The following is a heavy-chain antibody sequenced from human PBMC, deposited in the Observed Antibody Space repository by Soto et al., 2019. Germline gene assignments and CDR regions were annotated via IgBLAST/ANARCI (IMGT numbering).Heavy chain of an antibody. J-gene: IGHJ5*02. CDR1: GGTFGNTA. CDR2: IVPMFGTA. CDR3: ASDGDPGYSFWSGPLGGGRFDP. V-gene: IGHV1-69*12. D-gene: IGHD3-3*01. Sequence: QVQLVQSGAEVKEPGSSVNVSCKTSGGTFGNTAVTWVRQAPGQGLEWIGGIVPMFGTANYAQKFRGRVTNAADESTSTAYMVLSSLRSDDTAVYYCASDGDPGYSFWSGPLGGGRFDPWGQGTLVTVSS.